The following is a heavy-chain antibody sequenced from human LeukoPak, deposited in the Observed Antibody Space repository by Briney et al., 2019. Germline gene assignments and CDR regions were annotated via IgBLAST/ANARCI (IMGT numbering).Heavy chain of an antibody. J-gene: IGHJ4*02. V-gene: IGHV3-30*02. CDR1: GFTFSSYG. Sequence: GGPLRLPCAASGFTFSSYGMHWVRQAPGKGLEWVAFIRYDGSNKYYADSVKGRFAISRDNSKNTLYLQMNSLRAEDTAVYYCAKDANRYSGSYPDYWGQGTLVTVSS. CDR3: AKDANRYSGSYPDY. D-gene: IGHD1-26*01. CDR2: IRYDGSNK.